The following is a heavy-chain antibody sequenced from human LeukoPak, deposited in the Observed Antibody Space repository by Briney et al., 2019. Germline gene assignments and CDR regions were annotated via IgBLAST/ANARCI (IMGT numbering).Heavy chain of an antibody. CDR1: GFTFSDYY. V-gene: IGHV3-11*01. CDR3: ARDINAGRYD. CDR2: ISSSGSTI. J-gene: IGHJ4*02. Sequence: GGSLRVSCAASGFTFSDYYMSWIRQAPGKVLELVSYISSSGSTIYYADSVKGRFTISRDNDKNSLYQQMHSLRAEDTAVYYCARDINAGRYDWRQGTLVTVFS. D-gene: IGHD5-12*01.